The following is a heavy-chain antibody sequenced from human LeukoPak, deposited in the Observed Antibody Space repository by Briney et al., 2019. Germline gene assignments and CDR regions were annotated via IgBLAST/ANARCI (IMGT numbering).Heavy chain of an antibody. CDR2: ISSSSSYI. CDR1: GFTFSFYA. CDR3: AKDRVSPGFNLFDP. Sequence: GGSLRLSCAASGFTFSFYAMSWVRQAPGKGLEWVSSISSSSSYIYYADSVKGRFTISRDNAKNSLYLQMNSLRAEDTAIYYCAKDRVSPGFNLFDPWGQGTLVTVSS. J-gene: IGHJ5*02. D-gene: IGHD2/OR15-2a*01. V-gene: IGHV3-21*04.